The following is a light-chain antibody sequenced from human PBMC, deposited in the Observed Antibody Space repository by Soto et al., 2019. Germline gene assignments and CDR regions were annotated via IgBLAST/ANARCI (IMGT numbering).Light chain of an antibody. CDR3: QQYGSSLPRT. CDR2: DAS. Sequence: EIALTQSPGTLSLSPGERATLSCRASQSVRNNYLAWYQQKPGQAPRLLIYDASSRAPDIPDRFSGSGSGTDFTLTISRLEPEDFAVYYCQQYGSSLPRTFGQGTKVETK. J-gene: IGKJ1*01. V-gene: IGKV3-20*01. CDR1: QSVRNNY.